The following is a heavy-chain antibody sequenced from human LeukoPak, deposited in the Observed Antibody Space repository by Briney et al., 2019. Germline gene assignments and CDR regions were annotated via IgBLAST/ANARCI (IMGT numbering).Heavy chain of an antibody. CDR1: GYTFTSYA. Sequence: ASVKVSCKASGYTFTSYAMHWVRQAPGQRLEWMGWINAGNGNTKYSQKSQGRVTITRDTSASTAYMELSSLRSEDTAVYYCASTIVPAAIHPALYYYYGMDVWGQGTTVTVSS. D-gene: IGHD2-2*02. CDR2: INAGNGNT. V-gene: IGHV1-3*01. J-gene: IGHJ6*02. CDR3: ASTIVPAAIHPALYYYYGMDV.